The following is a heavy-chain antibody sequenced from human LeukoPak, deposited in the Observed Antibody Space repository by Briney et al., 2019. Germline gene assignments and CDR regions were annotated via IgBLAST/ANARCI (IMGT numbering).Heavy chain of an antibody. Sequence: SQTLSLTCTVSGGSISSGGYYWSWIRQHPGKGLEWIGYIYYSGSTYYNPSLKSRVTISVDTSKNQFSLKLSSVTAADTAVYCCARGEAEYYDILTGYYNWFDPWGQGTLVTVSS. V-gene: IGHV4-31*03. CDR1: GGSISSGGYY. J-gene: IGHJ5*02. CDR2: IYYSGST. CDR3: ARGEAEYYDILTGYYNWFDP. D-gene: IGHD3-9*01.